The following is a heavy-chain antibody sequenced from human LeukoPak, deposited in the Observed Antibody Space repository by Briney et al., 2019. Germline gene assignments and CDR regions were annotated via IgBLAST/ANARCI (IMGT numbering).Heavy chain of an antibody. CDR3: ARVGWEPQGSAFDI. J-gene: IGHJ3*02. Sequence: SVKVSCKASGGTFSSYAISWVRQAPGQGLEWMGGIIPIFGTANYAQKFQGRVTITADESTSTAYMELSSLRSEDTAVYYCARVGWEPQGSAFDIWGQGTMVTVSS. D-gene: IGHD1-26*01. CDR1: GGTFSSYA. CDR2: IIPIFGTA. V-gene: IGHV1-69*13.